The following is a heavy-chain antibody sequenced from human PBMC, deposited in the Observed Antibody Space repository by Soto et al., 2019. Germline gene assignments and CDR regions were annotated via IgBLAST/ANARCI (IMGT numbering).Heavy chain of an antibody. CDR2: TDDSGNT. J-gene: IGHJ4*02. CDR3: ARAVGDPLYYLDY. CDR1: SDSISSYY. Sequence: QVQLQESGPGLVRPSETLSLTCTVSSDSISSYYWIWIRQSPGKGLEGIGYTDDSGNTNYNPSLKSRVPISGDTSKTQFSLRLSSVTAADTAVYYCARAVGDPLYYLDYWGQGTLVTVSS. V-gene: IGHV4-59*08. D-gene: IGHD6-19*01.